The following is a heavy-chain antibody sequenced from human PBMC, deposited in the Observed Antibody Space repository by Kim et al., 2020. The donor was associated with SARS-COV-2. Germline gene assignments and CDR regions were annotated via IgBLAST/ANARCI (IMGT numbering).Heavy chain of an antibody. CDR2: ISSTWHTM. CDR1: GFTFGNYE. CDR3: VSEKLRPPYFDC. Sequence: GGSLRLSCTASGFTFGNYEMSWVRQAPGKGLEWISYISSTWHTMYYTDSVKGRFTISRYNAQNSLYLQMNILRPKDTALYYCVSEKLRPPYFDCCGQG. J-gene: IGHJ4*02. V-gene: IGHV3-48*03. D-gene: IGHD1-1*01.